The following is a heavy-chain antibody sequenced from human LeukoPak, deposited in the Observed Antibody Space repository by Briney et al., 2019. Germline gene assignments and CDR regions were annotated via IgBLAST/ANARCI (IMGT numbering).Heavy chain of an antibody. D-gene: IGHD3-22*01. Sequence: GGSLRPSCAASGFTFDDYAMLWVRQAPGKGLEWVSVIYSGGSTYYADSVKGRFTISRDNSKNTLYLQMNSLRAEDTAVYYCAARTENYYDSSGYNSVFDYWGQGTLVTVSS. CDR2: IYSGGST. CDR1: GFTFDDYA. J-gene: IGHJ4*02. CDR3: AARTENYYDSSGYNSVFDY. V-gene: IGHV3-53*01.